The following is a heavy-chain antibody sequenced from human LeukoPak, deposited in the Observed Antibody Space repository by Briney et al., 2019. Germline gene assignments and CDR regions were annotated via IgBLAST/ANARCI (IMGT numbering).Heavy chain of an antibody. J-gene: IGHJ4*02. CDR2: ISGSGGST. D-gene: IGHD3-22*01. V-gene: IGHV3-23*01. CDR1: GFTFSSYG. Sequence: GGSLRLSCAASGFTFSSYGMSWVRQAPGKGLEWVSAISGSGGSTYYADSVKGRFTISRDNSKNTLYLQMNSLRAEDTAVYYCAKDPYYDSSGYYGYWGQGTLVTVSS. CDR3: AKDPYYDSSGYYGY.